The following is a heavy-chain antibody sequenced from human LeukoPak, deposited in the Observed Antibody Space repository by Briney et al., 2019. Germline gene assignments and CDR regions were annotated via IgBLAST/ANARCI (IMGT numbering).Heavy chain of an antibody. CDR1: GFTFSNYW. CDR3: ARGSSVSANNFDY. Sequence: GGSLRLSCVVSGFTFSNYWMSWVRQAPGKGLEWVANIKHDESEKYYVDSVKGRFTISRDNAKNSLYLQMNSLRAEDTAVYYCARGSSVSANNFDYWGQGTLVTVSS. V-gene: IGHV3-7*01. CDR2: IKHDESEK. D-gene: IGHD6-6*01. J-gene: IGHJ4*02.